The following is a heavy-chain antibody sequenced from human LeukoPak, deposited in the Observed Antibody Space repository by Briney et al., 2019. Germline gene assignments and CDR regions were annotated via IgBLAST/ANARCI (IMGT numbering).Heavy chain of an antibody. V-gene: IGHV3-9*01. CDR2: ISWNSGSI. CDR1: GFTFDDYA. J-gene: IGHJ6*02. CDR3: AKDYSSNWYGMDV. D-gene: IGHD6-13*01. Sequence: GGSLRLSCAASGFTFDDYAMHWVRQAPGKGLEWVSGISWNSGSIGYADSVKGRFTISRDNAKNSLYLQMNSLRAEDTALYYCAKDYSSNWYGMDVWGQGTTVTVSS.